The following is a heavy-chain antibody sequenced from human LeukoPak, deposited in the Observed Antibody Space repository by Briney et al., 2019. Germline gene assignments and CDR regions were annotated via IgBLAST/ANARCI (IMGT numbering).Heavy chain of an antibody. V-gene: IGHV4-39*07. CDR3: ARGTDDQNWFDP. Sequence: SETLSLTCTVSGGSISSSSYYWGWIRQPPGRGLEWIGSIYYSGSTYYNPSLKSRVTISVDTSKNQFSLKLSSVTAADTAVYYCARGTDDQNWFDPWGQGTLVTVSS. CDR1: GGSISSSSYY. D-gene: IGHD1-1*01. CDR2: IYYSGST. J-gene: IGHJ5*02.